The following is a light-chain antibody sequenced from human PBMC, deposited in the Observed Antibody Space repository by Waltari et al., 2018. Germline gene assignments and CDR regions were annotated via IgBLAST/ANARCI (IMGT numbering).Light chain of an antibody. V-gene: IGKV1-9*01. CDR2: AAS. Sequence: DIQLTQSPSFLSASVGDRVTITCRASQGISTYLAWYQQKPGKAPKVLIYAASSLQTGVPSRFSGSGSGTEFTLTISRLQPDDFATYYCQHLHSYPTFGQGTRLGIK. CDR1: QGISTY. J-gene: IGKJ5*01. CDR3: QHLHSYPT.